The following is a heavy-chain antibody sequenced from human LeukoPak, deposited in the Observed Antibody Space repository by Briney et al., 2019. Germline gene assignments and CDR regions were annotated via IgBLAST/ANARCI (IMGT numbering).Heavy chain of an antibody. CDR3: TTENWGYYNN. CDR1: GLTFTNAW. Sequence: GGSLRLSCAVSGLTFTNAWMNWVRQAPGKGLEWVARIKSKTAGGTTDYAAPVKGRFTISRDDSKNTLYLQMTSLKTEDTAVYFCTTENWGYYNNWGQGTLVTVSS. J-gene: IGHJ4*02. V-gene: IGHV3-15*01. CDR2: IKSKTAGGTT. D-gene: IGHD3-9*01.